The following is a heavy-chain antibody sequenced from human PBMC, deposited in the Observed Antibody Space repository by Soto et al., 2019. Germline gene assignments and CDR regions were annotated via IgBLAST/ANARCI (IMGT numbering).Heavy chain of an antibody. CDR3: AGVYYGGNSVNNY. Sequence: GGSLRLSCAGSGFTFSSYAMSWVRQAPGKGLEWVAATSYDGSNKYYADSVKGRFIISRDNAKNTLDLQMNTLSAEDTAVYYCAGVYYGGNSVNNYWGQGTPVTVSS. V-gene: IGHV3-30-3*01. CDR1: GFTFSSYA. CDR2: TSYDGSNK. J-gene: IGHJ4*02. D-gene: IGHD2-8*01.